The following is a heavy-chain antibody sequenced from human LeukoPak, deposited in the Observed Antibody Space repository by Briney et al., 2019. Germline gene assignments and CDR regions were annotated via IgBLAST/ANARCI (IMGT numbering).Heavy chain of an antibody. Sequence: SETLSLTCTVSGGSISSYYWSWIRQPPGKGPEWIGYIYTSGSTNYNPSLKSRVTISVDTSKNQFSLKLSSVTAADTAVYYCARAGPGIAVAGTFDYWGQGTLVTVSS. CDR3: ARAGPGIAVAGTFDY. CDR1: GGSISSYY. D-gene: IGHD6-19*01. CDR2: IYTSGST. V-gene: IGHV4-4*09. J-gene: IGHJ4*02.